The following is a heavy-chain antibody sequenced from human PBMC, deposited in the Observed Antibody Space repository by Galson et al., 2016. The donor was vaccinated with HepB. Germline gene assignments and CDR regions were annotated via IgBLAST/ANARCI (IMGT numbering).Heavy chain of an antibody. J-gene: IGHJ4*02. Sequence: SLRLSCAAYGFPFSNYAMSWVRQAPGKGLEWVSAISASGGSTYLAESVKGRFTISRDSSKSTVYLEMNSLRAEDTAVYYCARVARGNFRKETVHFDYWGQGTLVAVSS. V-gene: IGHV3-23*01. CDR2: ISASGGST. CDR1: GFPFSNYA. D-gene: IGHD1-26*01. CDR3: ARVARGNFRKETVHFDY.